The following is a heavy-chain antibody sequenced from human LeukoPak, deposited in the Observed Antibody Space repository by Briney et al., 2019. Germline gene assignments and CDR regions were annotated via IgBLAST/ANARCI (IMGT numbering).Heavy chain of an antibody. CDR2: ISYDGSNK. D-gene: IGHD2-15*01. J-gene: IGHJ4*02. Sequence: GRSLRLSCAASGFTFSSYAMHWVRQAPGKGLEWVAVISYDGSNKYYADSVKGRFTISRDNSKNTLYLQMNSLRAEDTAVYYCAKGGLVGFSWGQGTLVTVSS. V-gene: IGHV3-30*04. CDR1: GFTFSSYA. CDR3: AKGGLVGFS.